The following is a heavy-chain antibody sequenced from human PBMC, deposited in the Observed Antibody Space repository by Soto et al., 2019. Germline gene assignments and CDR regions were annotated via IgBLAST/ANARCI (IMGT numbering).Heavy chain of an antibody. V-gene: IGHV4-59*08. CDR1: GGSISSYY. J-gene: IGHJ4*02. Sequence: QVQLQESGPGLVKPSETLSLTCTVSGGSISSYYWNWIRQPPGKGLEWIGNLYYSGRTNYNPSHKTRATTSVTTSKNQFSLTLSSVTAANAAVYYCARLSRGSGPYSTLDYWGQGTLVTVSS. CDR2: LYYSGRT. CDR3: ARLSRGSGPYSTLDY. D-gene: IGHD3-10*01.